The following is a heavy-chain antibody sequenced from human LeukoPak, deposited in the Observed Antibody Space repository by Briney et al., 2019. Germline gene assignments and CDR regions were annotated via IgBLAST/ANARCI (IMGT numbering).Heavy chain of an antibody. J-gene: IGHJ2*01. CDR3: ASLFYDSSGYYYDWYFDL. CDR2: INHSGST. CDR1: GGSFSGYY. Sequence: PSETLSLTCAVYGGSFSGYYRSWIRQPPGKGLEWIGEINHSGSTNYNPSLKSRVTISVDTSKNQFSLKLSSVTAADTAVYYCASLFYDSSGYYYDWYFDLWGRGTLVTVSS. V-gene: IGHV4-34*01. D-gene: IGHD3-22*01.